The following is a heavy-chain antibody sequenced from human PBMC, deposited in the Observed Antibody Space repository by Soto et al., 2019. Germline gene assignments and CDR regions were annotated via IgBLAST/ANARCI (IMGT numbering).Heavy chain of an antibody. CDR2: IRSKAYGGTT. J-gene: IGHJ6*02. D-gene: IGHD2-2*01. CDR3: TRYCSSTSCFSSYYYYGMDV. CDR1: GFTFGDYA. Sequence: GGSLRLSCTASGFTFGDYAMIWFRQAPGKGLEWVGFIRSKAYGGTTEYAASVKGRFTISRDDSKSIAYLQMNSLKTEDTAVYYCTRYCSSTSCFSSYYYYGMDVWGQGTTVTV. V-gene: IGHV3-49*03.